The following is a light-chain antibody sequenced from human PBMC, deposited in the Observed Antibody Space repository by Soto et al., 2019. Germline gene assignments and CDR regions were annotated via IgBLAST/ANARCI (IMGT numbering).Light chain of an antibody. CDR1: SSDVGNYNL. CDR3: CSYADSTTWV. Sequence: QSVLTQSASVSGSPGQSITISCTGTSSDVGNYNLVSWYQQHPGKAPKLLVYEGSIRPSGISHRFSGSNSGNTASLTISGLQAEDEADYYCCSYADSTTWVFGGGTKLTVL. CDR2: EGS. V-gene: IGLV2-23*01. J-gene: IGLJ3*02.